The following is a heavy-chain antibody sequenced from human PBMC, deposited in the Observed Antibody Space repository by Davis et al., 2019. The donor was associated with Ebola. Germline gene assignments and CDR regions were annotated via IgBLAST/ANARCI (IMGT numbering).Heavy chain of an antibody. CDR2: IHSGGST. CDR1: GFNLSSNY. J-gene: IGHJ6*02. Sequence: GESPMTPCAAPGFNLSSNYLNRVSQAQGKGLEWVSVIHSGGSTYFADSVKGRFTISRDNSKNTLYLQMNSLKAEDPAVYYCARESEALDVWGQGTTVTVSS. V-gene: IGHV3-53*01. CDR3: ARESEALDV.